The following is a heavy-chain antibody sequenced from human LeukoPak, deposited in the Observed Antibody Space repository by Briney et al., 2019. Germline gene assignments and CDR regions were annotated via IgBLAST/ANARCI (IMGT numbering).Heavy chain of an antibody. Sequence: GGSLRLSCAASGFTFSSYSMNWVRQAPGKGLEWVSAISGSGGSTYYADSVKGRFTISRDNSKNTLYLQMNSLRAEDTAVYYCSTSGPSAHYYGMDVWGQGTTVTVSS. CDR2: ISGSGGST. CDR3: STSGPSAHYYGMDV. CDR1: GFTFSSYS. D-gene: IGHD5-12*01. J-gene: IGHJ6*02. V-gene: IGHV3-23*01.